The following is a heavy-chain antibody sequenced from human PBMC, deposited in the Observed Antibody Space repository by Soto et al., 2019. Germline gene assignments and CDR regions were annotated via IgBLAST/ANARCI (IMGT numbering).Heavy chain of an antibody. J-gene: IGHJ5*02. CDR2: IYYSGST. CDR3: ARDLLVGDSAWFDP. D-gene: IGHD1-26*01. Sequence: SETLSLTCTVSGASISSGDYSWSWIRQPPGKGLEWIGYIYYSGSTYYNPSLRSRVSISVDTSKNQFSLKLTSVTAADSAVHFCARDLLVGDSAWFDPWGQGTRGTVSS. CDR1: GASISSGDYS. V-gene: IGHV4-30-4*01.